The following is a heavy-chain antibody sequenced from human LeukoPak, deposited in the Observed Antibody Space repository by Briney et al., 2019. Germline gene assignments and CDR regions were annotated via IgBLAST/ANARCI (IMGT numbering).Heavy chain of an antibody. CDR1: GYTFTGYY. CDR3: ARARVALFDY. V-gene: IGHV1-2*02. J-gene: IGHJ4*02. CDR2: INPNSGGT. Sequence: GASVKVSCKASGYTFTGYYMHWVRQAPGQGLEWMGWINPNSGGTNYAQKFQGRVTMTRDTSTSTVYMELSSLRSEDTAVYYCARARVALFDYWGQGTLVTVSS. D-gene: IGHD4-23*01.